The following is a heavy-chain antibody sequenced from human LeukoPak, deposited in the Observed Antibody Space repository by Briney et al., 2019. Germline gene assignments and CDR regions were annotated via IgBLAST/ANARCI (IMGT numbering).Heavy chain of an antibody. J-gene: IGHJ4*02. Sequence: SETLSLTCTVSGYSISGGYYWGWIRQPPRKGLEWIGTIFQSVSTYYNPSLKSRVTTSVDTSKNQFSLKLSSVTAADTAVYYCARNNSNGFDFWSQGTLVTVSS. D-gene: IGHD6-19*01. V-gene: IGHV4-38-2*02. CDR2: IFQSVST. CDR1: GYSISGGYY. CDR3: ARNNSNGFDF.